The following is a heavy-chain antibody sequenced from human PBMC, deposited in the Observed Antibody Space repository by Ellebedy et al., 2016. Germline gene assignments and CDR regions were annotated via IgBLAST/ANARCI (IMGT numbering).Heavy chain of an antibody. CDR1: GFAFSGSA. D-gene: IGHD3-3*01. V-gene: IGHV3-73*01. J-gene: IGHJ2*01. CDR2: IRSKAKSYST. Sequence: GESLKISCAASGFAFSGSAMHWVRQASGKGLEWVGRIRSKAKSYSTSYAASLTGRFSISRDDSVNTAFLQMNSLKTEDTAIYYCTTMPLYEADFDRYLDLWGRGTLVTVSS. CDR3: TTMPLYEADFDRYLDL.